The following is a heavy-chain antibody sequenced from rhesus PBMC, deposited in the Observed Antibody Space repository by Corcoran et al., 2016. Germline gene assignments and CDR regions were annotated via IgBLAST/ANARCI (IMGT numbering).Heavy chain of an antibody. J-gene: IGHJ4*01. CDR1: GGSISDSYY. CDR3: ARDRRQLELL. CDR2: IDGHRAST. V-gene: IGHV4S9*01. D-gene: IGHD6-25*01. Sequence: QVQLQESGPGLVKPSETLSLPCAVSGGSISDSYYWNWIRQPPGKGREWIGNIDGHRASTNYNPTLKSRVTSSKDTSKNQFFLKLSSVTAADTAVYYCARDRRQLELLWGQGVLVTVSS.